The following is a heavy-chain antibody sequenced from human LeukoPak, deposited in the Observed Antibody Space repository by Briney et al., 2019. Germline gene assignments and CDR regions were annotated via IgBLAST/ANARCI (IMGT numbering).Heavy chain of an antibody. J-gene: IGHJ4*02. CDR1: GGSISRYY. Sequence: SETLSLTCTVSGGSISRYYWNWIRQPPGKGLEWIGFIYDTGTSNYNPSLESRVTISVDTSKNQFSLKLSSVTAADTAVYYCARRIFGSSGYYGNFDYWGQGTLVTVSS. V-gene: IGHV4-59*12. CDR3: ARRIFGSSGYYGNFDY. D-gene: IGHD3-22*01. CDR2: IYDTGTS.